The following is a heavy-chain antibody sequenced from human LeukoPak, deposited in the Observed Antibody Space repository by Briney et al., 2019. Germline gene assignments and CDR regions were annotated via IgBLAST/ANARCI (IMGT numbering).Heavy chain of an antibody. CDR1: GYTFSSYY. V-gene: IGHV1-46*01. J-gene: IGHJ6*02. CDR2: LNPSGGST. Sequence: ASVKVSCKASGYTFSSYYIYWVRQAPGQGLEWMGILNPSGGSTTYAQKFQGRVTMTRDTPTRTVYMEMSSLRSEDTAVYYCARGAPLENYYYYGLDVWGPGTTVTVSS. D-gene: IGHD3-3*01. CDR3: ARGAPLENYYYYGLDV.